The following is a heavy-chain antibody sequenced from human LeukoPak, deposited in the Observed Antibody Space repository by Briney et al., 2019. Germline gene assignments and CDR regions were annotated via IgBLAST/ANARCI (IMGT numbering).Heavy chain of an antibody. J-gene: IGHJ3*02. CDR3: AVYGSGSQPEDFDI. V-gene: IGHV1-69*04. CDR1: GGTFSSYA. D-gene: IGHD3-10*01. CDR2: IIPILGIA. Sequence: SVKVSCKASGGTFSSYAISWVRQAPGQGLEWMGRIIPILGIANYAQKFQGRVTITADKSTSTAYMELSSLRSEDTAVYYCAVYGSGSQPEDFDIWGQGTMVTVSS.